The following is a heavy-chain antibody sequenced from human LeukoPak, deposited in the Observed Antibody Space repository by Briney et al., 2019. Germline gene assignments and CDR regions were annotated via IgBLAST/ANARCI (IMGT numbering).Heavy chain of an antibody. J-gene: IGHJ4*02. CDR2: INHSGST. CDR1: GGSFSGYY. CDR3: AKGIYYSGSYYLDY. V-gene: IGHV4-34*01. D-gene: IGHD1-26*01. Sequence: SETLSLTCAVYGGSFSGYYWSWIRQPPGKGLEWIGEINHSGSTNYNPSLKSRVTISVDTSKNQFSLKLSSVTAADTALYYCAKGIYYSGSYYLDYWGQGTLVTVSS.